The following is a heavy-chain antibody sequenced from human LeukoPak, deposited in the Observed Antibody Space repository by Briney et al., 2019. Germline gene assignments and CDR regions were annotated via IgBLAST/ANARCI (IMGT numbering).Heavy chain of an antibody. V-gene: IGHV1-2*02. J-gene: IGHJ4*02. CDR1: GYTFTGYY. CDR3: ARGNPAAGAVVGY. D-gene: IGHD6-13*01. CDR2: INPNSGGT. Sequence: ASVKVSCKASGYTFTGYYIHWVRQAPGQGLEWMGWINPNSGGTNYAQKFQGRVTMTRDTSISTAYMELSRLRSDDTAVYYCARGNPAAGAVVGYWGQGTLVTVSS.